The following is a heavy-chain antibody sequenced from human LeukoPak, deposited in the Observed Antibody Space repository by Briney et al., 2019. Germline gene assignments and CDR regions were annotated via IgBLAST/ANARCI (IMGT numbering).Heavy chain of an antibody. CDR2: INHSGST. J-gene: IGHJ3*02. Sequence: SETLSLTCAVYGGSFSGYYWSWIRQPPGKGLEWIGEINHSGSTNYNPSLKSRVTISVDTFKNQFSLKLSSVTAADTAVYYCARDLYSSRTNDAFVIWGQGTMVTVSS. CDR3: ARDLYSSRTNDAFVI. D-gene: IGHD6-13*01. CDR1: GGSFSGYY. V-gene: IGHV4-34*01.